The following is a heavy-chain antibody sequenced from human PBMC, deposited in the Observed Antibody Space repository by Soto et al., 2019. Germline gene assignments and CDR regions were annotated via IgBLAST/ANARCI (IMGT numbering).Heavy chain of an antibody. CDR1: GFTFSDYY. CDR3: VRGNRAFDI. CDR2: TRNKANSYTT. Sequence: EVQLVESGGGLVQPGGSLRLSCAASGFTFSDYYMDWVRQAPGKGLEWVGRTRNKANSYTTEYAASVKGRFTISRDDSKNSLYLQMNSLKTEDTAVYYCVRGNRAFDIWGQGTVVTVSS. V-gene: IGHV3-72*01. J-gene: IGHJ3*02.